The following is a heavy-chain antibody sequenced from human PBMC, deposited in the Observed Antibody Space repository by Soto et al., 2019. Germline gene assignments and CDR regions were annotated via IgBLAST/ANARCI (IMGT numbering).Heavy chain of an antibody. J-gene: IGHJ6*02. CDR3: VNSGPGDNEMYYYYGMDV. D-gene: IGHD2-21*02. CDR1: GFIFSSYG. CDR2: ISYDGRNK. Sequence: HPGGSLRLSCAASGFIFSSYGMHWVRQAPGKGLEWVAVISYDGRNKYYADSVKGRFTISRDNSKDTLWLQMNSLRAGDTAVYYCVNSGPGDNEMYYYYGMDVWGQGTTVTVSS. V-gene: IGHV3-30*18.